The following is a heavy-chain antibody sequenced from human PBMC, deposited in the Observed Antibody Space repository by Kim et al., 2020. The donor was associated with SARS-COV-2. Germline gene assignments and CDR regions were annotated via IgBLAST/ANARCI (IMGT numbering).Heavy chain of an antibody. V-gene: IGHV4-34*01. CDR3: ARAYYGSGFNWFDP. Sequence: NPSLESRVTMSVDTSKNQFSLKLTSVIAADTAFYYCARAYYGSGFNWFDPWGQGTLVTVSS. J-gene: IGHJ5*02. D-gene: IGHD3-10*01.